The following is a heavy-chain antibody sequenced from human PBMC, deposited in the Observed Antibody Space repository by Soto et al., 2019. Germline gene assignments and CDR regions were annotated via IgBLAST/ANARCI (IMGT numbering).Heavy chain of an antibody. CDR3: ATHPPYGPLDH. D-gene: IGHD4-17*01. CDR2: IYYSENT. Sequence: QLQLQESGPGLVKPSETLSLTCTVSGGSISSSSNHWGWIRQPPGKGLEWIGNIYYSENTYYNPSLKRRVTISLDTSKNQFSLRLTSVTAADTAVYYCATHPPYGPLDHWGQGTLVTVSS. CDR1: GGSISSSSNH. V-gene: IGHV4-39*01. J-gene: IGHJ4*02.